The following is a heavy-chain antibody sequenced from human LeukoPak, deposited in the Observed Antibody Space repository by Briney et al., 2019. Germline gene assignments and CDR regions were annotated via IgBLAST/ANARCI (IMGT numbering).Heavy chain of an antibody. CDR3: ARLEDYDDFAFDI. D-gene: IGHD3-3*01. CDR2: IYYSGST. J-gene: IGHJ3*02. V-gene: IGHV4-59*08. Sequence: AETLSLTCTVSGVSISSYYWSWIRQPPGKGLEWIGYIYYSGSTNYSPSLKSRVTISVDTSKNQFSLKLSSVTAADTAVYYCARLEDYDDFAFDIWGQGTMVTVSS. CDR1: GVSISSYY.